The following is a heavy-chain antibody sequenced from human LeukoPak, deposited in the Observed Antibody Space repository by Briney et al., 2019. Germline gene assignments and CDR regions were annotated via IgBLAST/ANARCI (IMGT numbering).Heavy chain of an antibody. Sequence: GGSLRLSCAASGFLFKNAWMTWVRQAPGKGLEWVGRIKSKVDGETTDYAAPVKGRFTISRDDSKNTLYLQMNSLKTEDTAVYYCSTDDSGHDWGHWGQGTLVTVSS. CDR1: GFLFKNAW. CDR2: IKSKVDGETT. V-gene: IGHV3-15*01. CDR3: STDDSGHDWGH. D-gene: IGHD5-12*01. J-gene: IGHJ4*02.